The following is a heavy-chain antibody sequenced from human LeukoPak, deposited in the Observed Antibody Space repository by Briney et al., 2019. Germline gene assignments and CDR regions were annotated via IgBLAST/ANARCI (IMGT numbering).Heavy chain of an antibody. CDR2: LASSGANK. CDR3: VKDRPCDPCMPMDA. CDR1: GFTFTDYS. Sequence: RTGGPLRLSCEAFGFTFTDYSISWTPKPQGKGREGAPDLASSGANKYYAASVKGRFSISRDNSRDTVSLQMNSLRAEDTAVYYCVKDRPCDPCMPMDAWGQGTTVTVSS. D-gene: IGHD2-2*01. J-gene: IGHJ6*02. V-gene: IGHV3-23*01.